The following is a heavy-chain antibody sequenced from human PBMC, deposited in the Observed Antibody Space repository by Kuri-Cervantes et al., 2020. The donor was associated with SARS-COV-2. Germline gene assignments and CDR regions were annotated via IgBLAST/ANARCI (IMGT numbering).Heavy chain of an antibody. D-gene: IGHD6-19*01. Sequence: SETLSLTCNVSGVSINTSYWGWVRQPPRKKPEWIGYISYNGGTNYNPSLQSRVIISLDPSKNHFSLNLRSVTSADTAVYYCAKGGDNTGWKPLDSWGHGTLVTVSS. CDR1: GVSINTSY. CDR3: AKGGDNTGWKPLDS. V-gene: IGHV4-59*01. J-gene: IGHJ5*01. CDR2: ISYNGGT.